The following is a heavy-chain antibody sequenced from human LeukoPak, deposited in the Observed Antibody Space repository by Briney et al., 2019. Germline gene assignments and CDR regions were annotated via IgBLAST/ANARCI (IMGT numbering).Heavy chain of an antibody. CDR2: IKQDGSQK. CDR3: ARDGSSSLSSSAPPPTDFDY. J-gene: IGHJ4*02. D-gene: IGHD6-6*01. CDR1: GFTFSTYW. V-gene: IGHV3-7*01. Sequence: GVLKISCAASGFTFSTYWMSWVRQAPGKGLEWVANIKQDGSQKQYVDSVKGRFTISRDDAKNSLYLQMNSLRAEDTAVCYCARDGSSSLSSSAPPPTDFDYWGQGTLVTVSS.